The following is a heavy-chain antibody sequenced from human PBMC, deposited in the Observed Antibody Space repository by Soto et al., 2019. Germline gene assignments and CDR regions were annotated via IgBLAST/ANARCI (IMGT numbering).Heavy chain of an antibody. V-gene: IGHV1-18*01. CDR2: ISAYNGNT. CDR3: ARDKGVYYDSSGYYQSRHFDY. Sequence: ASVKVSCKASGYTFTSYGISWVRQAPGQGLEWMGWISAYNGNTNYAQKLQGRVTMTTDTSTSTAYIELRSLRSDDTAVYYCARDKGVYYDSSGYYQSRHFDYWGQRTLVTVSS. CDR1: GYTFTSYG. D-gene: IGHD3-22*01. J-gene: IGHJ4*02.